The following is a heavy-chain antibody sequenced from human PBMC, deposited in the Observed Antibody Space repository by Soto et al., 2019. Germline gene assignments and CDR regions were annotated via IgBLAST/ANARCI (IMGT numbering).Heavy chain of an antibody. V-gene: IGHV3-23*01. D-gene: IGHD3-3*01. Sequence: EVPLLESGGGLVQPGGSLRLSCAASGFILSSYAMSWVRQAPGKGLEWVSAISGSGGSTYYADSVKGRFTISRANSKHTLYLQMNSLRAEDTAVYYCAKDPFLYDFLIWGQGTMVTVSS. CDR2: ISGSGGST. CDR1: GFILSSYA. J-gene: IGHJ3*02. CDR3: AKDPFLYDFLI.